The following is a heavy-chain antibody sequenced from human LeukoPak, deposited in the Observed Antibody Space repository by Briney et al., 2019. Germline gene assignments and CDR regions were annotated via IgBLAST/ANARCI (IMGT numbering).Heavy chain of an antibody. D-gene: IGHD3-3*01. CDR2: IYYSGST. CDR1: GGSISSSSYY. Sequence: PSETLSLTCTVSGGSISSSSYYWGWIRQPPGKGLEWIGYIYYSGSTNYNPSLKSRVTISVDTSKNQFSLKLSSVTAADTAVYYCARGGLEWLSINWFDPWGQGTLVTVSS. J-gene: IGHJ5*02. CDR3: ARGGLEWLSINWFDP. V-gene: IGHV4-61*05.